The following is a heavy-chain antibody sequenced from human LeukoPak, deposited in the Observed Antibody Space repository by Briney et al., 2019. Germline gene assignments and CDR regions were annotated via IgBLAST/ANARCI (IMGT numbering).Heavy chain of an antibody. Sequence: GGSLRLSCAASGFTFSSDWMSWVRQAPGKGLEWVANIKRDGSEKYYVDSVKGRFTISRDNAKSSVYLQMNSLRAEDTAVYYCARSPGLRYCTSNTCSGGYWGQGTLVTVSS. J-gene: IGHJ4*02. CDR2: IKRDGSEK. CDR1: GFTFSSDW. D-gene: IGHD2/OR15-2a*01. V-gene: IGHV3-7*01. CDR3: ARSPGLRYCTSNTCSGGY.